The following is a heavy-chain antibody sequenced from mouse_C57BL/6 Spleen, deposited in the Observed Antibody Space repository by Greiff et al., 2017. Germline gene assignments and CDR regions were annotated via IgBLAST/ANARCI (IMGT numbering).Heavy chain of an antibody. CDR2: IWRGGST. V-gene: IGHV2-5*01. CDR1: GFSLTSYG. CDR3: VKSVISYDSYAMDY. D-gene: IGHD2-4*01. Sequence: QVQLQQSGPGLVQPSQSLSITCTVSGFSLTSYGVHWVRQSPGKGLEWLGVIWRGGSTDYNAAFMSRLSITKDNSKSQVFCKMNSLQADDTAIYYSVKSVISYDSYAMDYWGHGTSVTVSS. J-gene: IGHJ4*01.